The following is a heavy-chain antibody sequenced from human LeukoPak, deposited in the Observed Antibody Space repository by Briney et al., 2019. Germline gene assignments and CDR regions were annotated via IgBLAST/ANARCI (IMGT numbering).Heavy chain of an antibody. J-gene: IGHJ4*02. Sequence: ASVKVSCKASGYTFTSYDINWVRQATGQGLEWMGIINPSGGSTSYAQKFQGRVTMTRDTSTSTVYMELSSLRSEDTAVYYCARDPRVASRKYQLLDNLDCWGQGTLVTVSS. CDR1: GYTFTSYD. V-gene: IGHV1-46*01. CDR3: ARDPRVASRKYQLLDNLDC. D-gene: IGHD2-2*01. CDR2: INPSGGST.